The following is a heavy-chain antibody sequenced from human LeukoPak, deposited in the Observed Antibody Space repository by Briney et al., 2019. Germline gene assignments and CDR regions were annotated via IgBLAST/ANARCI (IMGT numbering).Heavy chain of an antibody. CDR3: SYSSSSVGYMDV. J-gene: IGHJ6*03. CDR2: IYSGGST. D-gene: IGHD6-6*01. Sequence: PGGSLRLSCAASGFTVSSNYMSWVRQAPGKGLEWVSVIYSGGSTYYADSVKGRFTISRDNSKNTLYLQMNSLRAEDTAVYYCSYSSSSVGYMDVWSKGTTVTVSS. V-gene: IGHV3-53*01. CDR1: GFTVSSNY.